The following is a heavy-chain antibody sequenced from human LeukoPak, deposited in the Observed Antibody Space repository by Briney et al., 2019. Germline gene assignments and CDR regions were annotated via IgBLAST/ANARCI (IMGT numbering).Heavy chain of an antibody. Sequence: GGSLRLSCTASGFTFSSYGMHWVRQAPGKGLEWVAFIRYDGSNKYYADSVKGRFTISRDNSKNTLYLQMNSLRAEDTAVYYCAKDYGVAGTPGYWGQGTLVTVSS. J-gene: IGHJ4*02. CDR3: AKDYGVAGTPGY. CDR1: GFTFSSYG. CDR2: IRYDGSNK. V-gene: IGHV3-30*02. D-gene: IGHD6-19*01.